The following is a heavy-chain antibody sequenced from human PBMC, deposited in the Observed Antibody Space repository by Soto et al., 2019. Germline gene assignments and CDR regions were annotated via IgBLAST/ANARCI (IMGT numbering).Heavy chain of an antibody. J-gene: IGHJ4*02. CDR3: ARPLVVGFTPDYFDW. CDR2: IYASDSDT. D-gene: IGHD1-26*01. V-gene: IGHV5-51*01. Sequence: GESLKISCRGSGYSFTTNWIGWLRQTAGKGLELIGIIYASDSDTRYSRSFQGLVTISADKSINTAYLQLDSLKASDTAMYYCARPLVVGFTPDYFDWWGQGTLVTVSS. CDR1: GYSFTTNW.